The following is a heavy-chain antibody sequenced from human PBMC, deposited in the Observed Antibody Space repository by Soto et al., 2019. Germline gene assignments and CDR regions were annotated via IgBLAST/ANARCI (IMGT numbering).Heavy chain of an antibody. Sequence: QVQLRESGPGLMRPSGTLSLTCAVSGGSITSDNFWSWVRQPPGKGLEWIGEIYDTGSTHYNPSFKSRVVISLATSKNHFSLILSSVTAADTGVYYCAGRSIAASYRGGWFDPWGQGTLVTVSS. D-gene: IGHD6-6*01. CDR2: IYDTGST. CDR3: AGRSIAASYRGGWFDP. J-gene: IGHJ5*02. V-gene: IGHV4-4*02. CDR1: GGSITSDNF.